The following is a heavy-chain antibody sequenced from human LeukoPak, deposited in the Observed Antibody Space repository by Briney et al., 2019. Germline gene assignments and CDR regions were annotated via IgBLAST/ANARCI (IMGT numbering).Heavy chain of an antibody. Sequence: ASVKVSCKASGYTFTGYYMHWVRQAPGQGLQWMGWIAPNSGGTNYAQNFQGRVTMTRDTSINTAYMELTRLTSDDTAVYYCAREYSSTSGRLYDYWGLGTLVTVSS. CDR1: GYTFTGYY. V-gene: IGHV1-2*02. CDR2: IAPNSGGT. D-gene: IGHD6-6*01. J-gene: IGHJ4*02. CDR3: AREYSSTSGRLYDY.